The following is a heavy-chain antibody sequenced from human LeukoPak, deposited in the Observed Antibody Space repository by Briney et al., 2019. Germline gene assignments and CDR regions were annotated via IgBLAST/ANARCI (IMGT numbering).Heavy chain of an antibody. D-gene: IGHD5-12*01. CDR3: ARDAEWLRYWDPLNLSSEFDY. V-gene: IGHV1-2*06. CDR2: INPNSGGT. CDR1: GYTSTGYY. Sequence: ASVKVSCKASGYTSTGYYMHWVRQAPGQGLEWMGRINPNSGGTNYAQKFQGRVTMTRDTSISTAYMELSRLRSDDTAVYYCARDAEWLRYWDPLNLSSEFDYWGQGTLVTVSS. J-gene: IGHJ4*02.